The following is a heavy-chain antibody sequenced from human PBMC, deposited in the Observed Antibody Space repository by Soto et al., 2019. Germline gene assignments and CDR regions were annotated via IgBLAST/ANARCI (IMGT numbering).Heavy chain of an antibody. CDR1: GGSISSGGYY. Sequence: SETLSLTCSVSGGSISSGGYYWSWIRQHPGKGLEWIGYIYYSGSTYYNPSLKSRVTISVDTSKNQFSLKLSSVTAADTAVDYCARGLRITLVRGEPGFDYWGQGTPVTVSS. J-gene: IGHJ4*02. CDR2: IYYSGST. D-gene: IGHD3-10*01. CDR3: ARGLRITLVRGEPGFDY. V-gene: IGHV4-31*03.